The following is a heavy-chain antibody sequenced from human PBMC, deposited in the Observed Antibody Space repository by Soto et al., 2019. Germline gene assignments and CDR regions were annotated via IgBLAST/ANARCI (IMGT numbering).Heavy chain of an antibody. J-gene: IGHJ3*02. V-gene: IGHV1-69*06. CDR1: GGTFSSYA. D-gene: IGHD6-19*01. CDR3: VRMGYSSGWYRSHHAFDI. CDR2: IIPIFGTE. Sequence: GASVKVSCKASGGTFSSYAISWVRQAPGQGLEWMGGIIPIFGTENYAQKFQGRVTITADKSPSTACMELSSLRPKGTAVYYCVRMGYSSGWYRSHHAFDIWGQGTMVTVSS.